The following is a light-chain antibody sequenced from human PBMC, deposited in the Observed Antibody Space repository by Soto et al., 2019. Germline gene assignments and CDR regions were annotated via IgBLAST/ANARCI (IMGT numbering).Light chain of an antibody. CDR3: QVWEATGDQVV. J-gene: IGLJ2*01. V-gene: IGLV3-21*01. CDR2: YDS. CDR1: NVGSRS. Sequence: SYERTQPPSVSVAPGETARVSCGGNNVGSRSVHWYQQKPGQAPFLVIYYDSDRPSGIPERFSGSNSGNTATLIISRVEAGDEADYYCQVWEATGDQVVFGGVTKLTVL.